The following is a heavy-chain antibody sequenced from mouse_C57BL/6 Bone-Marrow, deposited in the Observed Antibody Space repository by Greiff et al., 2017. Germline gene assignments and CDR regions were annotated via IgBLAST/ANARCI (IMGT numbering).Heavy chain of an antibody. V-gene: IGHV1-5*01. CDR2: IYPGNSDT. CDR3: TPHLYSYGSSYDDY. CDR1: GYTFTSYW. J-gene: IGHJ2*01. D-gene: IGHD1-1*01. Sequence: EVQLQQSGTVLARPGASVKMSCKTSGYTFTSYWMHWVKQRPGQGLEWIGAIYPGNSDTSYNQKFKGKAKLTAVTSASTAYMELSSLTNEDSAVYYCTPHLYSYGSSYDDYWGQGTTLTVSS.